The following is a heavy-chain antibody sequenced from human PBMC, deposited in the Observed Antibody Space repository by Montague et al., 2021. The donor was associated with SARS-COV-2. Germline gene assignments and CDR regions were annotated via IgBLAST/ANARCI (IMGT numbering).Heavy chain of an antibody. CDR2: IYWNGDK. Sequence: PALVKPTQTPTLTCTFSGFSLSTSGVGVGWIRQPPGKALEWLALIYWNGDKRYSPSLKSRLTITKDTSKNQVVLTMTNMDPVDTATYYCARIRPDSSGYYYYGADAFDIWGQGTMVTVSS. J-gene: IGHJ3*02. V-gene: IGHV2-5*01. CDR1: GFSLSTSGVG. CDR3: ARIRPDSSGYYYYGADAFDI. D-gene: IGHD3-22*01.